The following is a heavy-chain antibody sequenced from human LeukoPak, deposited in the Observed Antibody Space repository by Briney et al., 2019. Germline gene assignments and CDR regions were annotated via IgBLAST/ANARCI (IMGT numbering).Heavy chain of an antibody. CDR1: GGTFSSNA. J-gene: IGHJ6*03. Sequence: ASVKVSSKASGGTFSSNAISWGRQAPGQGLGWRGGIIPTFGTANYAQKFQGRVTITTDESTSTAYMELSSLRSEDTAVYYCARGLGSIAARPGYYYYYMDVWGKGTTVTVSS. D-gene: IGHD6-6*01. CDR3: ARGLGSIAARPGYYYYYMDV. V-gene: IGHV1-69*05. CDR2: IIPTFGTA.